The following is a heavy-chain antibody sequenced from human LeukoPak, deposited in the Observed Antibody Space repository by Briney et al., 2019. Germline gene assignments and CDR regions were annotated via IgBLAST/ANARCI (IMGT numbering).Heavy chain of an antibody. CDR2: ISTYNGNT. J-gene: IGHJ3*02. CDR1: GYTFTSYG. CDR3: ASLKNSYDSSGYLVTDAFDI. V-gene: IGHV1-18*01. D-gene: IGHD3-22*01. Sequence: ASVKVSCKASGYTFTSYGISWVRQAPGQGLEWMGWISTYNGNTNYAQKLQGRVTMTTDTSTSTAYMELRSLRSDDTAVYYCASLKNSYDSSGYLVTDAFDIRGQGTMVTVSS.